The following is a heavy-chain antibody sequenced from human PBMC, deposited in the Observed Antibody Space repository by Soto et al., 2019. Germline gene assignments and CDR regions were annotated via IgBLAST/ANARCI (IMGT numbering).Heavy chain of an antibody. Sequence: GGSLRLSCAASGFTFSSYAMSWVRQAPGMGLEWVSAISVGGTSTYYPASDSMKGRFIISRDKSKNTLYLQMSSLRVEDTAVYYCARGTYGDYDYWGQGTLVTVSS. CDR3: ARGTYGDYDY. CDR2: ISVGGTST. CDR1: GFTFSSYA. V-gene: IGHV3-23*01. D-gene: IGHD4-17*01. J-gene: IGHJ4*02.